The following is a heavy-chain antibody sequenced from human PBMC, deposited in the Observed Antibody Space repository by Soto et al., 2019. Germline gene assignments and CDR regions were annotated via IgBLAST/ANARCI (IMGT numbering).Heavy chain of an antibody. J-gene: IGHJ4*02. V-gene: IGHV3-23*01. D-gene: IGHD4-17*01. CDR2: ITGGGGRT. CDR3: AKARYGDYGGVDY. Sequence: EVQLLESGGGLVQPGGSLRLSCAASGFTFSTYAMIWVRQAPGKGLEWVSVITGGGGRTYYADSVKGRFTISRDNSKNTLYLQMNSLRAVDTAVYYCAKARYGDYGGVDYWGQGTLVTVST. CDR1: GFTFSTYA.